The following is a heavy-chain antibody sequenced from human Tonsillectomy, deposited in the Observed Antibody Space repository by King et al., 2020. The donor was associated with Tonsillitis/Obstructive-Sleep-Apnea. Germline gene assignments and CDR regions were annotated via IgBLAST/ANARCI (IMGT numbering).Heavy chain of an antibody. J-gene: IGHJ6*02. CDR2: IIPILGIA. Sequence: VQLVQSGAEVKKPGSSVKVSCKASGGTFSTYAINWVRQAPGQGLEWMGGIIPILGIANYAQKFQGRVTITADKSTSTAYMELSSLRSEDTAVYYCARVEPTSAGLRGYYGMDVWGQGTTVSVSS. V-gene: IGHV1-69*10. CDR1: GGTFSTYA. D-gene: IGHD3-16*01. CDR3: ARVEPTSAGLRGYYGMDV.